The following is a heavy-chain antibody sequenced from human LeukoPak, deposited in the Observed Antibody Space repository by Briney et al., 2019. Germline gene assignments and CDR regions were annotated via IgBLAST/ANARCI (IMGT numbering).Heavy chain of an antibody. V-gene: IGHV3-21*01. CDR1: GFTFSRYS. D-gene: IGHD6-19*01. J-gene: IGHJ4*02. CDR3: VRGAGGGDF. CDR2: ISDSGNYI. Sequence: PGGSLRLSCAASGFTFSRYSMNWVRQAPGKGLEWVSSISDSGNYIYYADSVKGRFTISRDNAKNSLFLQMNSLRGEDTAVYSCVRGAGGGDFWGQGTLVAVSS.